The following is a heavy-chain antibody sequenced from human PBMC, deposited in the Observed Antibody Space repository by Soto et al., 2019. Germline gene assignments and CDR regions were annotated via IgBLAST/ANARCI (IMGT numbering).Heavy chain of an antibody. CDR1: GGSFSGYY. V-gene: IGHV4-34*01. CDR3: ARGRKLITGTYLDC. D-gene: IGHD1-20*01. Sequence: SETLSLTCAVYGGSFSGYYWTWIRQPPGKGLEWIGEINDSGSTNYKPSLTSRVTMSVDTSKNQVSLKMTSVTAADTAVYYCARGRKLITGTYLDCWGQGTLVTVSS. J-gene: IGHJ4*02. CDR2: INDSGST.